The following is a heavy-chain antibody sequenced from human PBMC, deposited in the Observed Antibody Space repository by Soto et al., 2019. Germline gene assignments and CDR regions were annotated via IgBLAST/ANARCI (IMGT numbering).Heavy chain of an antibody. CDR2: INSDGSST. CDR1: GFTFRSYC. CDR3: ASGGSSLNFDS. V-gene: IGHV3-74*01. Sequence: GGSLRLSSAASGFTFRSYCRQWVRQDQGKGLVWVSWINSDGSSTSYADSVKGRFTISRDNAKNTLYLQMNSLRAEDTAVYYCASGGSSLNFDSWGQGTLVTVSS. D-gene: IGHD6-6*01. J-gene: IGHJ4*02.